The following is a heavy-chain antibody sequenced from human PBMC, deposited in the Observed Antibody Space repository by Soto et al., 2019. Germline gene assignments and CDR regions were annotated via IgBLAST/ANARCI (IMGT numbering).Heavy chain of an antibody. Sequence: GASVKVSCKASGGTFSSYTISWVRQAPGQGLEWMGRIIPILGIANYAQKFQGRVTFTADKSTSTAYMELSSLRSEDTAVYYCAGGPEIVVVPAAPYYWGQGTLVTVSS. CDR2: IIPILGIA. CDR3: AGGPEIVVVPAAPYY. V-gene: IGHV1-69*02. D-gene: IGHD2-2*01. CDR1: GGTFSSYT. J-gene: IGHJ4*02.